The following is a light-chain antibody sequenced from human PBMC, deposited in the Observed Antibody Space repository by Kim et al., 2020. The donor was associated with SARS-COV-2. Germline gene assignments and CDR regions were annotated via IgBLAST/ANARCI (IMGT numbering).Light chain of an antibody. V-gene: IGLV3-19*01. CDR1: SLRSYY. CDR2: GKN. J-gene: IGLJ2*01. Sequence: VALGQTVRITCQGDSLRSYYAPWYQQKPGQAPILVIYGKNNRPSGIPDRFSGSSSGNTASLAITGTQAGDEADYYCNSRDSNDNVVFGGGTQLTVL. CDR3: NSRDSNDNVV.